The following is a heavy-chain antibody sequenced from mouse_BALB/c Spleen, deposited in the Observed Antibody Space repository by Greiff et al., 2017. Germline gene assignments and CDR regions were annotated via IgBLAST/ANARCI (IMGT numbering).Heavy chain of an antibody. Sequence: EVKLMESGGGLVQPGGSLRLSCATSGFTFTDYYMSWVRQPPGKALEWLGFIRNKANGYTTEYSASVKGRFTISRDNSQSILYLQMNTLRAEDSATYYCARAPSYGSDYWGQGTTLTVSS. V-gene: IGHV7-3*02. J-gene: IGHJ2*01. CDR1: GFTFTDYY. CDR2: IRNKANGYTT. CDR3: ARAPSYGSDY. D-gene: IGHD2-9*01.